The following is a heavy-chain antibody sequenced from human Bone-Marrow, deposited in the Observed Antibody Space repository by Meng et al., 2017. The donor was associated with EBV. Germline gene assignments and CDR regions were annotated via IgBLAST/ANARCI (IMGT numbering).Heavy chain of an antibody. CDR1: GFTFSSYS. Sequence: EVQLVESGGXLVKPGGSLGLSCAASGFTFSSYSMNWVRQAPGKGLEWVSSISSSSSYIYYAESVKGRFTISRDNAKNSLYLQMNSLRAEDTAVYYCARGTYDYIWGSYRLNNWFDPWGQGTLVTVSS. D-gene: IGHD3-16*02. V-gene: IGHV3-21*01. CDR3: ARGTYDYIWGSYRLNNWFDP. CDR2: ISSSSSYI. J-gene: IGHJ5*02.